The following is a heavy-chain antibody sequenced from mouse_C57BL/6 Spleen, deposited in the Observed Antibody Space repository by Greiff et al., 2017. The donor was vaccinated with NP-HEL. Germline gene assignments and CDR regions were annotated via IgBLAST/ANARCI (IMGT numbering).Heavy chain of an antibody. D-gene: IGHD1-1*02. CDR3: ARGSYYWYFDV. J-gene: IGHJ1*03. CDR1: GYTFTSYW. Sequence: QVQLQQPGAELVKPGASVKMSCNASGYTFTSYWITWVKQRPGQGLEWIGDIYPGSGSTNYNEKFKSKTTLTVDKPSITAYMQLSSLTSEDSAVYYCARGSYYWYFDVWGTGTTVTVSS. CDR2: IYPGSGST. V-gene: IGHV1-55*01.